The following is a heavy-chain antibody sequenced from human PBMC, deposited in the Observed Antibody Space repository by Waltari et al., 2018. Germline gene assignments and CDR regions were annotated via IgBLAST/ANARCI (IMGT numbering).Heavy chain of an antibody. CDR1: GGSFSGYY. J-gene: IGHJ4*02. CDR3: ARRANSGWVRS. D-gene: IGHD6-19*01. CDR2: INHSGST. V-gene: IGHV4-34*01. Sequence: QVQLQQWGAGLLKPSETLSLTCAVYGGSFSGYYWSWIRQPPGKGLEWIWEINHSGSTNYNPSLKSRVTISVDTSKNQFSLKLSSVTAADTAVYYCARRANSGWVRSWGQGTLVTVSS.